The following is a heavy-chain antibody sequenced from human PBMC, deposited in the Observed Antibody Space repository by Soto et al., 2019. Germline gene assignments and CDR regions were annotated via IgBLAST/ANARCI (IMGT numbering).Heavy chain of an antibody. V-gene: IGHV4-31*03. D-gene: IGHD5-18*01. J-gene: IGHJ6*02. CDR1: GGSIRSGGYY. Sequence: LSLTCTVSGGSIRSGGYYLGWVRQNPRRGLEWIGNIYYSGNTYYNPSLKSRLTISVDTSKNQFSLNLSSVTAADTAVYYCARDRLMATAGTARHYFGLDVWGQGTTVTVSS. CDR3: ARDRLMATAGTARHYFGLDV. CDR2: IYYSGNT.